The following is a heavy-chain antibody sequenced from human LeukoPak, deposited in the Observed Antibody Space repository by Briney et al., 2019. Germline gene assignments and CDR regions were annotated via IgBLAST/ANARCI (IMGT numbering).Heavy chain of an antibody. CDR1: GGSISSSSYY. D-gene: IGHD6-13*01. V-gene: IGHV4-39*01. CDR2: IYYSGST. J-gene: IGHJ4*02. CDR3: ASNPSSSWYYFDY. Sequence: SETLSLTCTVSGGSISSSSYYWGWIRQPPRKRLEWIGSIYYSGSTYYNPSLKSRVTISVDTSKNQFSLKLSSVTAADTAVYYCASNPSSSWYYFDYWGQGTLVTVSS.